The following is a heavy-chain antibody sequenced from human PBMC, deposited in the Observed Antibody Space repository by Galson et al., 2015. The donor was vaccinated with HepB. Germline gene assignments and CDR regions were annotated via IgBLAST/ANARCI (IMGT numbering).Heavy chain of an antibody. J-gene: IGHJ5*02. CDR1: GYTFTGYY. CDR2: INPNSGGT. Sequence: SVKVSCKASGYTFTGYYMHWVRQAPGQGLEWMGRINPNSGGTNYAQKFQGRVTMTRDTSISTAYMELSRLRSDDTAVYYCARGLERRDIVVVVAATLASDWFDPWGQGTLVTVSS. CDR3: ARGLERRDIVVVVAATLASDWFDP. D-gene: IGHD2-15*01. V-gene: IGHV1-2*06.